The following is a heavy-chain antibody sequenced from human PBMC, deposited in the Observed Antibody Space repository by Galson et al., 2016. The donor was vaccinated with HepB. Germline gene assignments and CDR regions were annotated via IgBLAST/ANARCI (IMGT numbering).Heavy chain of an antibody. V-gene: IGHV3-15*01. Sequence: SLRLSCAASGFTFTNAWMTWVRQAPGKGLEWVGRMKSKSDGGTTYYAAPVKGRFTISRDDSQNTLYLQMNSLKTEDTALYYCTTVLRKSRAADYWGQGTLVTVSS. J-gene: IGHJ4*02. CDR2: MKSKSDGGTT. CDR1: GFTFTNAW. CDR3: TTVLRKSRAADY.